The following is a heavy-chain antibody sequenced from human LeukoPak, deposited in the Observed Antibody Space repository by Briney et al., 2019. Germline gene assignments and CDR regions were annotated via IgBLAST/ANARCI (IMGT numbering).Heavy chain of an antibody. V-gene: IGHV4-4*02. Sequence: SETLSLTCAVSGGSISSSNWWSWVRQPPGKGLEWIGEIYHSGSTNYNPSLKSRVTISVDKSKNQFSLKLSSVTAADTAVYYCARDRRGAYYYDSSGYYSDYWGQGTLVTVSS. CDR3: ARDRRGAYYYDSSGYYSDY. D-gene: IGHD3-22*01. CDR1: GGSISSSNW. J-gene: IGHJ4*02. CDR2: IYHSGST.